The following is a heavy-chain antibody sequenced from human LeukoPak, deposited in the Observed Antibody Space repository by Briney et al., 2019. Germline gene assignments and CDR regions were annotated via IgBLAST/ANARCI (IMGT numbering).Heavy chain of an antibody. CDR2: ISGSGGST. CDR3: AKVRWSAYYFDY. Sequence: GGSLRLSCTASGFTFSSNATSWVRQAPGKGLEWVSAISGSGGSTYYADSVKGRFTISRDNSKNTLYLQMNSLRAEDTALYYCAKVRWSAYYFDYWGQGTLVTVSS. V-gene: IGHV3-23*01. J-gene: IGHJ4*02. D-gene: IGHD2-15*01. CDR1: GFTFSSNA.